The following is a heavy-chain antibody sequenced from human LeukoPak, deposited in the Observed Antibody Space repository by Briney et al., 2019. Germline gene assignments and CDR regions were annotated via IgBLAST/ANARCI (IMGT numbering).Heavy chain of an antibody. J-gene: IGHJ4*02. CDR3: ATDFRSSYPFGF. D-gene: IGHD3-3*01. V-gene: IGHV3-23*01. CDR2: LTAGGGFA. CDR1: GFTFHTYA. Sequence: PGGSLRLSCTASGFTFHTYAMAWVRQAPGKGLEWVSALTAGGGFAYYADSVKGRFTISRDNSKNILSLQMSSPRVEDTAVYYCATDFRSSYPFGFWGQGALVIVSS.